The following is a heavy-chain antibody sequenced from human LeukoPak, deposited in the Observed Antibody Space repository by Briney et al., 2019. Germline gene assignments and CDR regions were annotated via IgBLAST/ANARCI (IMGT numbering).Heavy chain of an antibody. CDR2: IWYDGSNK. CDR1: GFTFSSYG. D-gene: IGHD5-18*01. Sequence: PGRSLRLSCAASGFTFSSYGMHWVRQAPGKGLEWVAVIWYDGSNKYYADSVKGRFTISRDNSKNTLYLQMNSLRAEDTAVYYCARDHGYSYGYGDWFDLWGQGTLVTVSS. CDR3: ARDHGYSYGYGDWFDL. J-gene: IGHJ5*02. V-gene: IGHV3-33*01.